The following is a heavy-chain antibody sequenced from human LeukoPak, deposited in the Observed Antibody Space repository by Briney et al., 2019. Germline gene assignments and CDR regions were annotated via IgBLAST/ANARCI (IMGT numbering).Heavy chain of an antibody. CDR1: GGTFSRYA. J-gene: IGHJ4*02. Sequence: SVKVSCKASGGTFSRYAISWVRQAPGQGLEWMGGVIPIFGTANYAQKFQGRVTITADESTSTAYMELSSLRSEDTAVYYCARDAEIYDSSAYYYLWWGQGTLVTVSS. V-gene: IGHV1-69*13. CDR2: VIPIFGTA. CDR3: ARDAEIYDSSAYYYLW. D-gene: IGHD3-22*01.